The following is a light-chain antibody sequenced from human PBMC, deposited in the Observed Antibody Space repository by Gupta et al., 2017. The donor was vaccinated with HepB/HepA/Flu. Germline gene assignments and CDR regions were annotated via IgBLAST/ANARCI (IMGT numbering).Light chain of an antibody. CDR1: KLGNKY. Sequence: SYELTQLPSVSVSPGQTASIACSGDKLGNKYVCWYQQKPGQSPVLVIYQDTKRPSGIPERFSGSNSGNTATLTISGTQAMDEADYYCQAWDSSTAIFGGGTKLTVL. J-gene: IGLJ2*01. V-gene: IGLV3-1*01. CDR2: QDT. CDR3: QAWDSSTAI.